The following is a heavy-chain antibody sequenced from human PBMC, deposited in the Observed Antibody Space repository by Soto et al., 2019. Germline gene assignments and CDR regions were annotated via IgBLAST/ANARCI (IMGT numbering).Heavy chain of an antibody. CDR1: GGSISSYY. J-gene: IGHJ4*02. CDR2: IYYRGST. D-gene: IGHD1-26*01. CDR3: GTVRAGIVGASVLVY. Sequence: SETLSLTCTVSGGSISSYYWSWIRQPPGKGLTWIGYIYYRGSTNYNPSLKSRVTISVDTSKNQFSLKLGYVTCKDTAVYHGGTVRAGIVGASVLVYWGQGTLVTVSS. V-gene: IGHV4-59*01.